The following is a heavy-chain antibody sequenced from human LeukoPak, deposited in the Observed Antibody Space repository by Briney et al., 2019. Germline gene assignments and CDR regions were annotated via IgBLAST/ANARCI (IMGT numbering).Heavy chain of an antibody. CDR1: GFTFNLYG. D-gene: IGHD5-18*01. Sequence: GGSLRLSCAASGFTFNLYGTSWVRQAPGKGLEWVSVISAIGDIYYADSVKGRFTISRDNSRNMLYLQMNSLRAEDTAVYYCAKAMAGGYNYGPFDNWGLGALVTVSS. J-gene: IGHJ4*02. V-gene: IGHV3-23*01. CDR2: ISAIGDI. CDR3: AKAMAGGYNYGPFDN.